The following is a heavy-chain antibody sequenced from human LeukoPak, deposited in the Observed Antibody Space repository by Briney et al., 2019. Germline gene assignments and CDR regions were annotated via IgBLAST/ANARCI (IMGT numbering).Heavy chain of an antibody. CDR3: ARDPRGITALVDYFDH. J-gene: IGHJ4*02. Sequence: PGGSLRLSCAASGFTFSDYYMSWIRQAPGKGLEWVSYISSSGSAIYYADSVKGRFTISRDNAKNSLYLQMSSLRVEDTAVYYCARDPRGITALVDYFDHWGQGTLVTVSS. V-gene: IGHV3-11*01. CDR2: ISSSGSAI. D-gene: IGHD5-18*01. CDR1: GFTFSDYY.